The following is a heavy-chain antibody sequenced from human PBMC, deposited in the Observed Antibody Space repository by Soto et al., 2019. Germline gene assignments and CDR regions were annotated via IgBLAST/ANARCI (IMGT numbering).Heavy chain of an antibody. CDR1: GFTFSSYA. CDR3: AKGAVAGRRYYHYYGMDV. V-gene: IGHV3-23*01. J-gene: IGHJ6*02. Sequence: PGGSLRLSCAASGFTFSSYAMSWVRQAPGKGLEWVSAISGSGGSTYYADSVKGRFTISRDNSKNTLYLQMNSLRAEDTAVYYCAKGAVAGRRYYHYYGMDVWGQGTTVTVSS. CDR2: ISGSGGST. D-gene: IGHD6-19*01.